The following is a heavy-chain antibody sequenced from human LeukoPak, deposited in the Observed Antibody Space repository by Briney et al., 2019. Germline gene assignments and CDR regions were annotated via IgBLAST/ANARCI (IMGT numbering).Heavy chain of an antibody. CDR3: AKWAVYYYDSSGYYLDY. CDR2: ISYDGSNK. CDR1: GFTFSSYG. V-gene: IGHV3-30*18. J-gene: IGHJ4*02. Sequence: PGGSLRLSCAASGFTFSSYGMHWVRQAPGKGLEWVAVISYDGSNKYYADSVKGRFTISRDNSKNTLYLQMNSLRAEDTAVYYCAKWAVYYYDSSGYYLDYWGQGTLVTVSS. D-gene: IGHD3-22*01.